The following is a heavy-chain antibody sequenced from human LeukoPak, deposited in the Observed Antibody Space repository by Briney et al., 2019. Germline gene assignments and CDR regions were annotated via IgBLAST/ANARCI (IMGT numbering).Heavy chain of an antibody. Sequence: GGSLRLSCAASGFTFSSYAMSWVRQAPGKGLEWVANIKKDGSEEYYVDSVRGRFTISRDNAKNSLYLQMNSLRGDDTAVYYCARDLVRADCWGQGTLVTVSS. D-gene: IGHD3-10*01. CDR2: IKKDGSEE. V-gene: IGHV3-7*01. CDR3: ARDLVRADC. J-gene: IGHJ4*02. CDR1: GFTFSSYA.